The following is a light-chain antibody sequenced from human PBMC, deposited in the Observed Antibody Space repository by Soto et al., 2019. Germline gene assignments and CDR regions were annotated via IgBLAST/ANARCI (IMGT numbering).Light chain of an antibody. CDR3: ETWDSNTRV. Sequence: QAVVTQSSSASASLGSSVKLTCTLSSGHSNDIIAWHQQQPGKTPRYLMKLEGSGSYNKGSGVPDRFSGSSSGADRYLTISSLQFEDEADYYCETWDSNTRVFGGGTKLTVL. V-gene: IGLV4-60*02. CDR2: LEGSGSY. CDR1: SGHSNDI. J-gene: IGLJ3*02.